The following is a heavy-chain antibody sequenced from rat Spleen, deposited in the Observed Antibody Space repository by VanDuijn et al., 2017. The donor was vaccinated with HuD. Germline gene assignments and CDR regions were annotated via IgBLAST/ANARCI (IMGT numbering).Heavy chain of an antibody. D-gene: IGHD1-11*01. CDR3: TSSINYGGSYWFAY. CDR2: INSEGST. Sequence: EVQLQESGPGLVKPSQSLSLTCSVTVYSITSSYRWSWIRKFPGNKLEWMGYINSEGSTNYNPSLKSRISITRDTAKNQFFLQLNSLTPEDTATYSCTSSINYGGSYWFAYWGQGTLVTVSS. V-gene: IGHV3-3*01. CDR1: VYSITSSYR. J-gene: IGHJ3*01.